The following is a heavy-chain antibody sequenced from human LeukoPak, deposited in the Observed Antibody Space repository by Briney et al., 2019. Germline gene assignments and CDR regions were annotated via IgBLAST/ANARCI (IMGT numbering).Heavy chain of an antibody. CDR2: INPSGGST. CDR3: AYLRGPYYYGMDV. Sequence: ASVKVSCKASGGTFSSYAISWVRQAPGQGLEWMGIINPSGGSTSYAQKFQGRVTMTRDTPTSTVYMELSSLRSEDTAVYYCAYLRGPYYYGMDVWGQGTTVTVSS. D-gene: IGHD2/OR15-2a*01. J-gene: IGHJ6*02. CDR1: GGTFSSYA. V-gene: IGHV1-46*01.